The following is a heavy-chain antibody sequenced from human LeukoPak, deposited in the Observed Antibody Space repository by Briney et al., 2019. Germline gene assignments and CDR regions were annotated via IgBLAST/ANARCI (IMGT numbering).Heavy chain of an antibody. CDR1: GYTFTSYD. D-gene: IGHD5-12*01. V-gene: IGHV1-8*01. J-gene: IGHJ4*02. CDR3: ARGQKATIRAYVY. Sequence: ASVRVSCKASGYTFTSYDINWVRQAPGQGLEWMGWMNPNSGNTGYAQKFQGRVTITRNTSISTAYMELSSLRSEDTAVYYCARGQKATIRAYVYWGQGTLVTVSS. CDR2: MNPNSGNT.